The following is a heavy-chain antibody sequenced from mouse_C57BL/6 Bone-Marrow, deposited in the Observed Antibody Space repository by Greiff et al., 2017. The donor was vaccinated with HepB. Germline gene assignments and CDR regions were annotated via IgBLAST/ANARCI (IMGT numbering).Heavy chain of an antibody. CDR3: AKIGITTVVAYYFDY. CDR2: IWRGGST. D-gene: IGHD1-1*01. V-gene: IGHV2-5*01. CDR1: GFSLTSYG. Sequence: QVQLKESGPGLVQPSQSLSITCTVSGFSLTSYGVHWVRQSPGKGLEWLGVIWRGGSTDYNAAFMSRLSITKDNSKSQVFFKMNSLQADDTAIYYCAKIGITTVVAYYFDYWGQGTTLTVSS. J-gene: IGHJ2*01.